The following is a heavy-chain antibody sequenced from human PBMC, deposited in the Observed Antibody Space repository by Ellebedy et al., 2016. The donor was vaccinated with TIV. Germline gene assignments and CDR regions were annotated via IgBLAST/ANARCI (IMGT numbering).Heavy chain of an antibody. CDR1: GYTFTGYS. CDR3: ARLDQAGRIFAESS. Sequence: ASVKVSCKASGYTFTGYSIHWVRQAPGQGLEWMGIINPSGGSANYAQKFQGRVTITADRSTSIAYMEMSSLRSEDTAVYYCARLDQAGRIFAESSWGQGTLVTVSS. J-gene: IGHJ5*01. D-gene: IGHD3-3*01. V-gene: IGHV1-46*01. CDR2: INPSGGSA.